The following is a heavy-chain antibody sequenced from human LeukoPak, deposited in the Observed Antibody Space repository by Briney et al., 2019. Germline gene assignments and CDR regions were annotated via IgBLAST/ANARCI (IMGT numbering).Heavy chain of an antibody. Sequence: PSETLSLTCTVFGGSISSSSYYWGWLRQPPGKGLEWIGSIYYSGSTYYNPSLKSRVTISVDTSKNQFSLKLSSVTAADTAVYYCATQDTGMINAYYMDVWGKGTTVTVSS. J-gene: IGHJ6*03. CDR1: GGSISSSSYY. V-gene: IGHV4-39*01. CDR2: IYYSGST. CDR3: ATQDTGMINAYYMDV. D-gene: IGHD5-18*01.